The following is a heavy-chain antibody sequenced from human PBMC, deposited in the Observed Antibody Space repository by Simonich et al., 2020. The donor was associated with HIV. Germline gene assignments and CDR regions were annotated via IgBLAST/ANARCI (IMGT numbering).Heavy chain of an antibody. CDR1: GHSLTDLS. CDR2: CAPEGGET. V-gene: IGHV1-24*01. J-gene: IGHJ2*01. D-gene: IGHD3-9*01. Sequence: QVQLVQSGAEVKKPGASVKVSCKVSGHSLTDLSMHWVRQTPGKLLEWMGGCAPEGGETIYAQKFQDRVTMTEDTSTDTAYMELSSLRFEDTALYYCATWEVKDDVLTGFSYWFFDLWGRGTLVTVSS. CDR3: ATWEVKDDVLTGFSYWFFDL.